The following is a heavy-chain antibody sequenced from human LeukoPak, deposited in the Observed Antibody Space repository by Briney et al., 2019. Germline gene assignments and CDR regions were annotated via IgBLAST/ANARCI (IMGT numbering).Heavy chain of an antibody. CDR1: GFSLSTSGVG. D-gene: IGHD6-13*01. Sequence: SGPTLVKPTQTLSLTCPFSGFSLSTSGVGVGWIRQPPGKALEWLALIYWDDDKRYSPSLKRRLTITKDTSKNQVVLTMTNMDPVYKATYYCAHLTRGELVPNFDYWGQGTLVTVSS. V-gene: IGHV2-5*02. J-gene: IGHJ4*02. CDR3: AHLTRGELVPNFDY. CDR2: IYWDDDK.